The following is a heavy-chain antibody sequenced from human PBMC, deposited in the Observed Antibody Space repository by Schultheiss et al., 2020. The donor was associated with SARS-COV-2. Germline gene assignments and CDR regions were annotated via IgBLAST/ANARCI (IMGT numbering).Heavy chain of an antibody. CDR3: ARGGGSYYEPRDYYGMDV. V-gene: IGHV4-34*01. D-gene: IGHD1-26*01. Sequence: SETLSLTCAVYGGSFSGYYWSWIRQPPGKGLEWIGYIYYSGSTNYNPSLKSRVTISVDTSKNQFSLKLSSVTAADTAVYYCARGGGSYYEPRDYYGMDVWGQGTTVTVSS. J-gene: IGHJ6*02. CDR2: IYYSGST. CDR1: GGSFSGYY.